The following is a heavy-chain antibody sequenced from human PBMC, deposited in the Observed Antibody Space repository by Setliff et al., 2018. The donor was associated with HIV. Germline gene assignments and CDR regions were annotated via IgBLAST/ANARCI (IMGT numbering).Heavy chain of an antibody. V-gene: IGHV1-18*01. CDR2: ISAYNGNT. CDR3: ARDAVSQQLVLGY. CDR1: GYTFTNCG. J-gene: IGHJ4*01. D-gene: IGHD6-13*01. Sequence: ASVKVSCKASGYTFTNCGISWVRQAPGQGLEWMGWISAYNGNTNYAQKFQGRVTMTTDTSASTAYMEVRSLRSDDTAVYYCARDAVSQQLVLGYWGHGTLVTVSS.